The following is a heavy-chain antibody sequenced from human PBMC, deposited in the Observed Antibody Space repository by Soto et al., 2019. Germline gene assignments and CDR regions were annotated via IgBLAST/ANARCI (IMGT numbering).Heavy chain of an antibody. D-gene: IGHD6-6*01. J-gene: IGHJ6*02. CDR2: IYYSGST. V-gene: IGHV4-59*01. CDR1: GGSISSYY. CDR3: ARGRQLVSVFSQAWGMDV. Sequence: QVQLQESGPGLVKPSETLSLTCTVSGGSISSYYWSWIRQPPGKGLEWIGCIYYSGSTNYNPSLKSRVTISVDTSKNQSSLKLSSVTAADTAVYYCARGRQLVSVFSQAWGMDVWGQGTTVTVSS.